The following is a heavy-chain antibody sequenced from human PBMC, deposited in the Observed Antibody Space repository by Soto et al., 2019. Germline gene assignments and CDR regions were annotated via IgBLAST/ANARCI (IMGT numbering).Heavy chain of an antibody. J-gene: IGHJ6*02. CDR3: GAVGCSGGSCYSFYYGMDV. Sequence: QVQLVQSGAEVKKPGSSVKVSCKASGGTFSSYAISWVRQAPGQGLEWMGGIIPIFGTANYAQKFQGRVTITADESTSTAYMELSSLRSDDTAVYYCGAVGCSGGSCYSFYYGMDVWGQGTTVTVSS. CDR2: IIPIFGTA. V-gene: IGHV1-69*12. CDR1: GGTFSSYA. D-gene: IGHD2-15*01.